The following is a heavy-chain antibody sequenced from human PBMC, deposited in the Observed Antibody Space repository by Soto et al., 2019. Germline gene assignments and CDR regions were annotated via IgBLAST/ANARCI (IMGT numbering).Heavy chain of an antibody. V-gene: IGHV1-69*13. Sequence: SVKVSCKASRVAFSKFIVTWVRQAPGLGLEWVGGIIPILGTANYAQKFQGRVTITADESTSTSYMEVNNLRSEDTAVYYCAKVRYSSPMGYYYGMDVWGQGTTVTVSS. CDR3: AKVRYSSPMGYYYGMDV. J-gene: IGHJ6*02. D-gene: IGHD6-19*01. CDR1: RVAFSKFI. CDR2: IIPILGTA.